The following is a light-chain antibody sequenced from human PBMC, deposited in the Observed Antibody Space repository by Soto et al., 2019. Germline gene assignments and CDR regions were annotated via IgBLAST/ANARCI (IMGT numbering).Light chain of an antibody. V-gene: IGKV3-20*01. J-gene: IGKJ2*01. Sequence: EIVLTQSPGTLSLSPGERATLSCSASQSVSRSYLAWYQQKPGQAPRLLIYGASSRATGIPDRFSGSGSGTDFTLTISRLEPEDFAVYYCQQYGGSPYTFGQGTKLEI. CDR3: QQYGGSPYT. CDR1: QSVSRSY. CDR2: GAS.